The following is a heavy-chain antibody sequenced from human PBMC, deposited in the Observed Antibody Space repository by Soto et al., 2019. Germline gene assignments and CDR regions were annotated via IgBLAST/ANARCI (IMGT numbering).Heavy chain of an antibody. CDR2: LSSSSSYI. CDR1: GFTLSSYS. CDR3: ARDQPGYSYGYGLGY. J-gene: IGHJ4*02. D-gene: IGHD5-18*01. Sequence: EVQLVESGGGLVQPGGYLRISCAASGFTLSSYSMNWVPPAPGKGLELVSYLSSSSSYIYYADSVKGRFTISRDNAKNSLYLQMNSLRAEDTAVYYCARDQPGYSYGYGLGYWGQGTLVTVSS. V-gene: IGHV3-21*01.